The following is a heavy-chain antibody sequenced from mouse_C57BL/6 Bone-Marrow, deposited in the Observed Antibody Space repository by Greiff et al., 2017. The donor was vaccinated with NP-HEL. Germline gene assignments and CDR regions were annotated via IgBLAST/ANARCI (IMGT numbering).Heavy chain of an antibody. D-gene: IGHD2-14*01. CDR2: ISGGGGNT. CDR1: GFTFSSYT. V-gene: IGHV5-9*01. CDR3: ARHGYRAWFAY. Sequence: DVMLVESGGGLVKPGGSLKLSCAASGFTFSSYTMSWVRQTPEKRLEWVATISGGGGNTYYPDSVKGRFTISRDNAKNTLYLQMSSLRSEDTALYYCARHGYRAWFAYWGQGTLVTVSA. J-gene: IGHJ3*01.